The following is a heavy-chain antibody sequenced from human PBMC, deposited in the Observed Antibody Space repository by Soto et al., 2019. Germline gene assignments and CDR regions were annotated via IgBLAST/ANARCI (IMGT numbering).Heavy chain of an antibody. CDR2: IIPILGIA. Sequence: QVQLVQSGAEVKKPGSSVKVSCKASGGTFSSYTISWVRQAPGQGLEWMGRIIPILGIANYAQKFQGRVTITADKSTSTADMELSSLRSEDTAVYYCAVSHCSSTSCYVVDVWGKGTTVTVSS. V-gene: IGHV1-69*02. CDR1: GGTFSSYT. J-gene: IGHJ6*04. CDR3: AVSHCSSTSCYVVDV. D-gene: IGHD2-2*01.